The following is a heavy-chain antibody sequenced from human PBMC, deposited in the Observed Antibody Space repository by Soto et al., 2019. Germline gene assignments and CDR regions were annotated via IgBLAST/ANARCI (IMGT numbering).Heavy chain of an antibody. CDR2: IKQDGSEK. Sequence: GGSLRLSCVVSGFTVSSANYMSWVRQAPGKGLEWVANIKQDGSEKYYVDSVKGRFTISRDNAKNSLYLQMNSLRAEDTAVYYCARDPSVVVVAATPYYYGMDVWGQGTTVPVSS. J-gene: IGHJ6*02. D-gene: IGHD2-15*01. V-gene: IGHV3-7*01. CDR1: GFTVSSANY. CDR3: ARDPSVVVVAATPYYYGMDV.